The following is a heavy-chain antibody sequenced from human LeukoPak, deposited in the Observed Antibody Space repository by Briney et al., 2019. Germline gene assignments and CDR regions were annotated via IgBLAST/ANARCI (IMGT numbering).Heavy chain of an antibody. CDR3: ARGSDSSGWYLVAFDI. V-gene: IGHV4-30-4*08. D-gene: IGHD6-19*01. CDR2: IYYSGST. J-gene: IGHJ3*02. Sequence: KSSETLSLTCAVYGGSFSGYYWSWIRQPPGKGLEWIGYIYYSGSTYYNPSLKSRVTISVDTSKNQFSLKLSSVTAADTAVYYCARGSDSSGWYLVAFDIWGQGTMVTVSS. CDR1: GGSFSGYY.